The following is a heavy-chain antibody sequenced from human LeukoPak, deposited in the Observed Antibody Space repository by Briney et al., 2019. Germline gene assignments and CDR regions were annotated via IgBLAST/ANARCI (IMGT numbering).Heavy chain of an antibody. CDR1: GFTFSSYA. CDR2: IWYDGSNK. Sequence: GGSLRLSCAASGFTFSSYAIHWVRQAPGKGLEWVTVIWYDGSNKHYADSVKGRFTISRDNSKNTLYLQMDSLRAEDTAVYYCARAFGASSGYSVDYWGQGTLVTVSS. V-gene: IGHV3-33*01. D-gene: IGHD3-22*01. CDR3: ARAFGASSGYSVDY. J-gene: IGHJ4*02.